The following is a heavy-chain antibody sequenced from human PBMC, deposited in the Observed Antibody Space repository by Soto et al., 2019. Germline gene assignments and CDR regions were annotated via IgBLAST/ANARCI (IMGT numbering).Heavy chain of an antibody. D-gene: IGHD1-26*01. J-gene: IGHJ4*02. Sequence: SETLSLTCAVSGGSVNTDYWWSWVRQPPGKGLEWIGEVHHSGTTNYIQSLTSRLTMSVDKSGNQVSLRVTSVTAADTAVYYCARGIPSAWEVLAYWGQGTLVTVSS. CDR3: ARGIPSAWEVLAY. CDR2: VHHSGTT. CDR1: GGSVNTDYW. V-gene: IGHV4-4*02.